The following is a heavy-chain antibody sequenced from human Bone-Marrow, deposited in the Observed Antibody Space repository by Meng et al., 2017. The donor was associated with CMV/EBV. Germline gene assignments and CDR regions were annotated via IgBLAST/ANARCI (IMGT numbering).Heavy chain of an antibody. Sequence: GGSLRLSCAASGFTFSSYWMSWVRQAPGKGLEWVANIKQDGSEKYYVDSVKGRFTISRDNAKNSLYLQMNSLRAEDTAVYYCARDYALGYCSSTSCYARYYFYYWGQGTLVTVSS. V-gene: IGHV3-7*01. CDR3: ARDYALGYCSSTSCYARYYFYY. D-gene: IGHD2-2*01. J-gene: IGHJ4*02. CDR2: IKQDGSEK. CDR1: GFTFSSYW.